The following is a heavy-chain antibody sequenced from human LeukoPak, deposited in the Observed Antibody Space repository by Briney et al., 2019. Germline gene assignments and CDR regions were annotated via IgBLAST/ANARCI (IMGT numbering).Heavy chain of an antibody. D-gene: IGHD1-26*01. CDR1: GGSFSGYY. V-gene: IGHV4-34*01. CDR3: ARGNGIVGATNRFDP. Sequence: SETLSLTCAVYGGSFSGYYWSWIRQPPGKGLEWIGEINHSGSTNYNPSLKSRVTISVDTSKNQFSLKLSSVTAADTAVYYCARGNGIVGATNRFDPWGQGTLVTVSS. CDR2: INHSGST. J-gene: IGHJ5*02.